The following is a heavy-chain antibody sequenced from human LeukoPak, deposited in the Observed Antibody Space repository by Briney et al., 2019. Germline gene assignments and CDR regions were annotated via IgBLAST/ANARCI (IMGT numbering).Heavy chain of an antibody. V-gene: IGHV3-48*04. CDR3: ARQGRGIVGATWGPNGMDV. D-gene: IGHD1-26*01. Sequence: AGGSLRLSCAASGFTFSSYSMNWVRQAPGKGLEWVSYISSSSSTIYYADSVKGRFTISRDNSKNSLYLQMNSLRAEDTAVYYCARQGRGIVGATWGPNGMDVWGQGTTVTVSS. CDR1: GFTFSSYS. J-gene: IGHJ6*02. CDR2: ISSSSSTI.